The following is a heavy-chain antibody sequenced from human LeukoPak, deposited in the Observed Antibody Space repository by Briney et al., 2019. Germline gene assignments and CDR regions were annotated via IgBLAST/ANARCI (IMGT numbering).Heavy chain of an antibody. CDR2: ISSSSSYI. V-gene: IGHV3-21*01. J-gene: IGHJ6*03. CDR1: GFTFSSYS. Sequence: GGSLRLSCAASGFTFSSYSMNWVRQAPGKGLEWVSSISSSSSYIYYADSVKGRFTISRDNAKNSLYLQMNSLRAEDTAVYYCASAGGNSFHYYYMDVWGKGTTVTASS. CDR3: ASAGGNSFHYYYMDV. D-gene: IGHD4-23*01.